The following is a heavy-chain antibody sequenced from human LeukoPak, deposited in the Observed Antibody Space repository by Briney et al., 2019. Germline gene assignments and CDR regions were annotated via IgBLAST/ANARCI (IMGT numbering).Heavy chain of an antibody. J-gene: IGHJ6*03. Sequence: GASVKVSCKASGYTFSNSGISWVRQAPGQGLEWMGWISTYSGTTNYAHNLQGRLTMTTDTSTSTAYMELRNLKSDDTAVYYCARSGGYYFYVDVWGKGTTVTVSS. CDR3: ARSGGYYFYVDV. CDR2: ISTYSGTT. D-gene: IGHD1-26*01. CDR1: GYTFSNSG. V-gene: IGHV1-18*01.